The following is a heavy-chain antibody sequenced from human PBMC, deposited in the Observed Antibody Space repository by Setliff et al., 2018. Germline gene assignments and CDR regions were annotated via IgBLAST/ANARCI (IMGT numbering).Heavy chain of an antibody. CDR3: AREQWLDPPGYYYTDA. CDR2: IYIGGSA. CDR1: GGSISSYY. J-gene: IGHJ6*03. D-gene: IGHD6-19*01. V-gene: IGHV4-4*07. Sequence: SETLSLTCTVSGGSISSYYWSWIRQPAGKGLEWIGHIYIGGSANYNPSLKSRVTMSIDTSKNQFSLKLNSVTAADMAVYYCAREQWLDPPGYYYTDAWAKGTTVTVSS.